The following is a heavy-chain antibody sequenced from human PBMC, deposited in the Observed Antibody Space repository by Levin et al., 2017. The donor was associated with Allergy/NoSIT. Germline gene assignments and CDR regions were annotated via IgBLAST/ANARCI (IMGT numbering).Heavy chain of an antibody. CDR2: IRNKPNSYTT. J-gene: IGHJ4*02. Sequence: LSLPCAVSGFTFSDHYMDWVRQAPGKGLEWVGRIRNKPNSYTTEYAASVKGRFTISRDDSKKSVYLQMNSLKTEDTAVYYCARSHSSGWAPIDYWGQGTLVTVSS. CDR3: ARSHSSGWAPIDY. CDR1: GFTFSDHY. D-gene: IGHD6-19*01. V-gene: IGHV3-72*01.